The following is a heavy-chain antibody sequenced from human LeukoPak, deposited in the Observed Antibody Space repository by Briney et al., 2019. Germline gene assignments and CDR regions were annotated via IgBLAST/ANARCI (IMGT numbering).Heavy chain of an antibody. J-gene: IGHJ3*02. D-gene: IGHD3-22*01. Sequence: ASVKVSCKASGFTFSNYYLHWVRQAPGQGLEWLGWINLNSGATNYAQKLQGRVTMTRDTSISTAYMELSRLRSDDTAVYYCATRQAINYYDSSGSYDAFDIWGQGTMATVSS. CDR3: ATRQAINYYDSSGSYDAFDI. CDR2: INLNSGAT. CDR1: GFTFSNYY. V-gene: IGHV1-2*02.